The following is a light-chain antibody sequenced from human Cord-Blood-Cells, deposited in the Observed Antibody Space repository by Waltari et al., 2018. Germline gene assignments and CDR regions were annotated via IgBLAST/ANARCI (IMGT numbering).Light chain of an antibody. V-gene: IGKV3-11*01. J-gene: IGKJ4*01. CDR2: DAS. Sequence: EIVLTQSPATLSLSPGERATLSCRASQSVSSYLAWYQQKPGQAPRLLIYDASNRSTGIPARCSGIGSRTDCTLTISSLEPEDFAVYYCQQRSNWLTFGGGTKVEIK. CDR1: QSVSSY. CDR3: QQRSNWLT.